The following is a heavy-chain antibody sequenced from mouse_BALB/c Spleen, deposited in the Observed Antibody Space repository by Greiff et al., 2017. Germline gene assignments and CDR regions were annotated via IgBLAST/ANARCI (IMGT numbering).Heavy chain of an antibody. CDR3: ARKGLWLRHYAMDY. CDR2: IWSGGST. V-gene: IGHV2-2*02. J-gene: IGHJ4*01. D-gene: IGHD2-2*01. Sequence: QVQLKESGPGLVQPSQSLSITCTVSGFSLTSYGVHWVRQSPGKGLEWLGVIWSGGSTDYNAAFISRLSISKDNSKSQVFFKMNSLQANDTAIYYCARKGLWLRHYAMDYWGQGTSVTVSS. CDR1: GFSLTSYG.